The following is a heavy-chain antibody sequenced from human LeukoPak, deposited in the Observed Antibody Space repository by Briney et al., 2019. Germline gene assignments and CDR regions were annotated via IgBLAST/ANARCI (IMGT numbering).Heavy chain of an antibody. CDR1: GFTVSSNY. CDR2: IYSGGTT. D-gene: IGHD3-10*01. J-gene: IGHJ6*01. Sequence: GSLRLSCAASGFTVSSNYMNWVRQAPEKGLEWVSVIYSGGTTYYADSVRGRFTISRDNSKNTLHLQMNSLRAEDTALYYCAREHVTMIRGLVPRYYYNGMDVWGQGTTVTVSS. V-gene: IGHV3-53*01. CDR3: AREHVTMIRGLVPRYYYNGMDV.